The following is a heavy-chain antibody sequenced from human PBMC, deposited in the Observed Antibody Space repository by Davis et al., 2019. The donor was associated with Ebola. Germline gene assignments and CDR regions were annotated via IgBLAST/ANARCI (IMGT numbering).Heavy chain of an antibody. V-gene: IGHV5-51*01. Sequence: GESLKISCKGSEFSFSKYWISWVRHLPRTSXFFMGIIYPVHSNTRYSPSFQGQVIISADKSIRTAYLQWSSLKASDTAMYYCARHYGMDVWGQGNTVTVSS. CDR2: IYPVHSNT. CDR3: ARHYGMDV. J-gene: IGHJ6*02. CDR1: EFSFSKYW.